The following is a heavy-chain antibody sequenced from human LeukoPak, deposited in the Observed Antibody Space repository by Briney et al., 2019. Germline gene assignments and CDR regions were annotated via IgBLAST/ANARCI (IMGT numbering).Heavy chain of an antibody. D-gene: IGHD6-6*01. CDR3: ARGGQAQLVPDYYYYMDV. Sequence: PSETLSLTCTVFGDSISDSKYFWGWIRQPPGKGLEWIGYIYHSGSTYYNPSLKSRVTISVDRSKNQFSLKLSSVTAADTAVYYCARGGQAQLVPDYYYYMDVWGKGTTVTVSS. CDR2: IYHSGST. V-gene: IGHV4-39*07. CDR1: GDSISDSKYF. J-gene: IGHJ6*03.